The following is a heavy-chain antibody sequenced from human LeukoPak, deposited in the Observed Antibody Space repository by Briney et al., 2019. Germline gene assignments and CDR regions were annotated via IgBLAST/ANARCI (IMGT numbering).Heavy chain of an antibody. CDR1: GGSISSYY. J-gene: IGHJ4*02. D-gene: IGHD3-3*01. V-gene: IGHV4-59*08. CDR3: ARGLSGFWNNYDDY. CDR2: IYYSGST. Sequence: SETLSLTCTVSGGSISSYYWSWIRQPPGKGLEWIGYIYYSGSTNYNPSLKSRVIISVDTSKNQFSLKLSSVTAADTAVYYCARGLSGFWNNYDDYWGQGTLVTVSS.